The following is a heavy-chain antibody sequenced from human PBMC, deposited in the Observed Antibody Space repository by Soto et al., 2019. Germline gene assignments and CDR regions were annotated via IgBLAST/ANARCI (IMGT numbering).Heavy chain of an antibody. J-gene: IGHJ4*02. CDR2: FDPEDGDT. CDR1: GYTLTALS. V-gene: IGHV1-24*01. D-gene: IGHD6-13*01. Sequence: ASVKVSCKVSGYTLTALSMHWVRQAPGKGLEWMGGFDPEDGDTIYAEKFQDRVTMTEDTSTDTAYMQLSSLRTEDTTAYYCATEIAAAAGFDYWGQGTLVTVSS. CDR3: ATEIAAAAGFDY.